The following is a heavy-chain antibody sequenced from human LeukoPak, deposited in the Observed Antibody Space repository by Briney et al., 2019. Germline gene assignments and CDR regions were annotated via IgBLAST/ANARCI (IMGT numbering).Heavy chain of an antibody. V-gene: IGHV1-18*01. CDR2: ISAYNGNT. D-gene: IGHD6-19*01. Sequence: ASVKVSCKASGYTFTSYGISWVRQAPGQGLGWMGWISAYNGNTNYAQKLQGRVTMTTDTSTSTAYMELRSLRSDDTAVYYCARDLIGIAVAFGKPYYFDYWGQGTLVTVSS. J-gene: IGHJ4*02. CDR1: GYTFTSYG. CDR3: ARDLIGIAVAFGKPYYFDY.